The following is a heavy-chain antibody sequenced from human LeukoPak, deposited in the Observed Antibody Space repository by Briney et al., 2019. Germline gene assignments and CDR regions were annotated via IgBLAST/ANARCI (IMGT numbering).Heavy chain of an antibody. CDR2: IHRDDKT. D-gene: IGHD2-2*01. V-gene: IGHV3-53*01. CDR3: AREVISTPSYFDY. J-gene: IGHJ4*02. CDR1: GFTFNNYA. Sequence: GGSLRLSCAAAGFTFNNYAMSWVRRAPGKGLEWVSFIHRDDKTYYADSVKGRFTMSRDSSKNTLYLQMNSLGADDTAVYYCAREVISTPSYFDYWGQGILVTVSS.